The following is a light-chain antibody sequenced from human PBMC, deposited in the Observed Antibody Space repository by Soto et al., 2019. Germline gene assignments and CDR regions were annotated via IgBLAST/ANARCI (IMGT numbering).Light chain of an antibody. CDR2: AAS. V-gene: IGKV1-39*01. CDR3: QQSYSNPWT. CDR1: QSISSY. J-gene: IGKJ1*01. Sequence: DIQMTQSPSSLSASVXDRVTITCRASQSISSYLDWYQQKPGKAPKLLIYAASSLQSGVPSRFSGSGSGTDFTLTISSLQPEDFATYYCQQSYSNPWTFGQGTKVDIK.